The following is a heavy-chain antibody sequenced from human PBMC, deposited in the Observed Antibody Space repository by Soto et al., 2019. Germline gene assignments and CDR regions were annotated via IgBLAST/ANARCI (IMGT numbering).Heavy chain of an antibody. D-gene: IGHD2-15*01. J-gene: IGHJ1*01. Sequence: QVQLVQSGAEVKKPGSSVKVSCKASGGTISSYTINWVRQAPGQGLEWMGRIIPILGIANYAQKFQGRVTMTADKSTSTAYMELISLRSEDTAVYYCARGAATHGSWGQDTLVTVSS. CDR3: ARGAATHGS. CDR1: GGTISSYT. CDR2: IIPILGIA. V-gene: IGHV1-69*02.